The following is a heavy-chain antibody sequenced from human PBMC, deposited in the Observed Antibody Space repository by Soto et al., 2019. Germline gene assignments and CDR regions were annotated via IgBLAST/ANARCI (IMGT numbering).Heavy chain of an antibody. CDR1: GGSFSAYY. CDR3: ARGSVDTVDSRGFYEY. Sequence: PSETLSLTCAVYGGSFSAYYWSWIRQPPGKGLEWIGEINHSGGTSYNPSLKSRVTISVDTSKSQFSLKLTSVTAADRAVYYCARGSVDTVDSRGFYEYWGQVTHVTVSS. V-gene: IGHV4-34*01. D-gene: IGHD3-22*01. J-gene: IGHJ4*02. CDR2: INHSGGT.